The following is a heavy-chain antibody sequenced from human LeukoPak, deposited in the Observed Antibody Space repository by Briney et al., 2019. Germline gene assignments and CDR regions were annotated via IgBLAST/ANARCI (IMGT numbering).Heavy chain of an antibody. V-gene: IGHV1-18*01. CDR1: GYTFTNYG. J-gene: IGHJ6*03. D-gene: IGHD5-12*01. CDR3: ARRGYSYYYYYMGV. Sequence: ASVKVSCKASGYTFTNYGISWVRQAPGQGLEWMGWISAYNGNTNYAQKLQGRVTMTTDTSTSTAYMELRSLRSDDTAVYYCARRGYSYYYYYMGVWGKGTTVTISS. CDR2: ISAYNGNT.